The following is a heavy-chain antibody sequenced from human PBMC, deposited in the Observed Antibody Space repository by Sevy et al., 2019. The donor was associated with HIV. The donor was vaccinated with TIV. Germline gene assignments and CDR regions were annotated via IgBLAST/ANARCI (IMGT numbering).Heavy chain of an antibody. V-gene: IGHV3-23*01. CDR2: ISGHGGST. J-gene: IGHJ4*02. D-gene: IGHD3-22*01. CDR1: GVSFSSYA. CDR3: AKDSGISAQIVVALRY. Sequence: GGSLRLSCADSGVSFSSYAMSWVRHAPGKGLEWVSTISGHGGSTYYAGAVKGWFTISRDNSKKMVYLQMNSLRAEDTAVYYCAKDSGISAQIVVALRYWGQGTQVTVSS.